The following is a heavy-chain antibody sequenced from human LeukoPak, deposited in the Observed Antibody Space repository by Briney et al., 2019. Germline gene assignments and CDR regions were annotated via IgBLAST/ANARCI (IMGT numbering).Heavy chain of an antibody. CDR2: IYYSGST. V-gene: IGHV4-59*12. Sequence: SETLSLTCSVSGGTISSYYWSWIRQPPGKGLEWIGYIYYSGSTYYNPSLKSRVTISVDTSKNQFSLKLSSVTAADTAVYYCARASYYDYVWGSYRYQYYFDYWGQGTLVTVSS. CDR3: ARASYYDYVWGSYRYQYYFDY. CDR1: GGTISSYY. J-gene: IGHJ4*02. D-gene: IGHD3-16*02.